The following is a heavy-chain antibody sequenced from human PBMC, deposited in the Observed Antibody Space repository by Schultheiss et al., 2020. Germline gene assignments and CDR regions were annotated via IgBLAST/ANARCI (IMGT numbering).Heavy chain of an antibody. CDR3: ARDLEERYLISRGAFDI. Sequence: SETLSLTCTVSGGSMSGTYYYWSWIRQHPGTGLEWIGRIYYSGSTYYNPSLKSRVTISVDTSKNQFSLKLSSVTAADTAVYYCARDLEERYLISRGAFDIWGQGTMATVS. D-gene: IGHD3-3*01. CDR1: GGSMSGTYYY. V-gene: IGHV4-30-4*01. J-gene: IGHJ3*02. CDR2: IYYSGST.